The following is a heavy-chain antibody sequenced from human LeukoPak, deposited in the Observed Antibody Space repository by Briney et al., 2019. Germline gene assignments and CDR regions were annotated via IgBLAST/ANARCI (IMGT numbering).Heavy chain of an antibody. CDR2: ISSSSSYI. CDR1: GFTFSSYW. CDR3: ARALAARNYYYYMDV. Sequence: GGSLRLSCAASGFTFSSYWMSWVRQAPGKGLEWVSSISSSSSYIYYADSVKGRFTISRDNAKNSLYLQMNSLRAEDTAVYYCARALAARNYYYYMDVWGKGTTVTVSS. D-gene: IGHD6-6*01. J-gene: IGHJ6*03. V-gene: IGHV3-21*01.